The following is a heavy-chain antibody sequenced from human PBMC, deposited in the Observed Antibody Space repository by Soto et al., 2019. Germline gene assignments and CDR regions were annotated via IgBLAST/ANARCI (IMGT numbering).Heavy chain of an antibody. J-gene: IGHJ6*02. CDR3: ARGGNPDDSTYGSGMDV. V-gene: IGHV3-72*01. CDR1: GFTFSDQY. Sequence: GGSLRLSCAASGFTFSDQYMDWVRQAPGKGLEWIGRIRNKANYYTTEYAASVKGRFTISRDDSKNSQYLQMSSLKTEDTAVYYCARGGNPDDSTYGSGMDVWGQGTTVTVSS. D-gene: IGHD4-4*01. CDR2: IRNKANYYTT.